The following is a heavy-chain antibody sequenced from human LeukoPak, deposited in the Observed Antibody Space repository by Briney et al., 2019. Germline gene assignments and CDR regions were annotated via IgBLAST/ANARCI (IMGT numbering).Heavy chain of an antibody. CDR3: AKDSSSGWGDYYFDY. CDR1: GFAFSSYA. CDR2: ISGSGCST. D-gene: IGHD6-19*01. J-gene: IGHJ4*02. Sequence: GGYLRLYCAASGFAFSSYAMSWVRQAPGKGLEWVSAISGSGCSTYYADSVKGRFTISRDNSKNTLYLQMNRLRAEDTAVYYCAKDSSSGWGDYYFDYWGQGTLVTVSS. V-gene: IGHV3-23*01.